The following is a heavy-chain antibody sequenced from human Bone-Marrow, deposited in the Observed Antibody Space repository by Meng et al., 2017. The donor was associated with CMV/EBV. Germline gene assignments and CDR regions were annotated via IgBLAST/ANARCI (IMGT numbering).Heavy chain of an antibody. V-gene: IGHV4-34*01. D-gene: IGHD1-7*01. CDR2: ISRGGST. CDR1: GGSFSGYY. J-gene: IGHJ3*02. Sequence: QVQVQQWGAVLLKPSETRSLGCAVYGGSFSGYYWSWTRQPPGKGLEWIGEISRGGSTEYNPSLKSRVTIAVDTSKNELSLKLSSVTAADTAVYYCAFVEAGTHAGAFNIWGRGTMVTVSS. CDR3: AFVEAGTHAGAFNI.